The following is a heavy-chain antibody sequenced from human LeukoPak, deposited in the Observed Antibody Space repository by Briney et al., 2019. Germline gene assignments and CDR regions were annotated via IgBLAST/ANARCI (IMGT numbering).Heavy chain of an antibody. CDR3: ARVGYSSGWYYFDY. J-gene: IGHJ4*02. CDR2: IWYDGSNK. CDR1: GFTFSSYG. V-gene: IGHV3-33*01. D-gene: IGHD6-19*01. Sequence: AGGSLRLSCAASGFTFSSYGMHWVRQAPGKGLEWVAVIWYDGSNKYYADSVKGRFTISRDNSKNTLYLQMNSLRAEDTAVYYCARVGYSSGWYYFDYWGQGTLVTVSS.